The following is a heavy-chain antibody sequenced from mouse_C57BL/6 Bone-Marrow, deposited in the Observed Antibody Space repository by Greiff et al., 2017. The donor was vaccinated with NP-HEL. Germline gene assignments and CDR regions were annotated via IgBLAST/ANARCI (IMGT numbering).Heavy chain of an antibody. Sequence: VQRVESGAELARPGASVKLSCKASGYTFTSYGISWVKQRTGQGLEWIGEIYPRSGNTYYNEKFKGKATLTADKSSSTAYMELRSLTSEDSAVYFCARGRAVDYWGQGTSVTVSS. V-gene: IGHV1-81*01. CDR1: GYTFTSYG. CDR3: ARGRAVDY. J-gene: IGHJ4*01. D-gene: IGHD3-3*01. CDR2: IYPRSGNT.